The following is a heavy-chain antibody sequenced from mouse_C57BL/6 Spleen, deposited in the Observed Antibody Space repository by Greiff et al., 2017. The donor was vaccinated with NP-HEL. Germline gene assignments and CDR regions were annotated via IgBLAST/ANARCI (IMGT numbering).Heavy chain of an antibody. J-gene: IGHJ4*01. D-gene: IGHD4-1*01. CDR2: IRNKANGYTT. Sequence: EVKLVESGGGLVQPGGSLSLSCAASGFTFTDYYMSWVRQPPGKALEWLGFIRNKANGYTTEYSASVKGRFTISRDNSQSILYLQMNALRAEDSATYYCARGAFWGAMDYWGQGTSVTVSS. CDR1: GFTFTDYY. CDR3: ARGAFWGAMDY. V-gene: IGHV7-3*01.